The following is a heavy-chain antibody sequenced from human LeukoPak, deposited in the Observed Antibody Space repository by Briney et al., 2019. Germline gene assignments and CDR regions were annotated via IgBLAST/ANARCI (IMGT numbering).Heavy chain of an antibody. CDR3: AREAFRYGMDV. J-gene: IGHJ6*02. Sequence: PGGSLRLSCAASGFTFSSFEVNWVRQAPGKGLEWVSYISGSGTTISYADSVKGRFTISRDNAKNSLYLQMNSLRAEDTALYYCAREAFRYGMDVWGQGTTVTVSS. V-gene: IGHV3-48*03. CDR2: ISGSGTTI. CDR1: GFTFSSFE.